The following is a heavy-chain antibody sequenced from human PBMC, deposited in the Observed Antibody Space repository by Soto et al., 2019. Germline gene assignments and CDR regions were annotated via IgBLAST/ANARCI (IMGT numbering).Heavy chain of an antibody. Sequence: PSETLSLTCTVSGGSISRYYWSWIRQPPGKGLEWVGYIYYDGSTSYSPSLKSRVTISVDTSKNQFSLSLSAMTAADTAVYYCARAGYSYGFGYYYDYWGQGTLVTVSS. D-gene: IGHD5-18*01. J-gene: IGHJ4*02. V-gene: IGHV4-59*01. CDR2: IYYDGST. CDR1: GGSISRYY. CDR3: ARAGYSYGFGYYYDY.